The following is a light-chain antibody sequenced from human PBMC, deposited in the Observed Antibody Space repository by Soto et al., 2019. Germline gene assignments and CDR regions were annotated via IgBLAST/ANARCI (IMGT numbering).Light chain of an antibody. CDR3: QQYGGSPMYT. J-gene: IGKJ2*01. CDR2: GAS. Sequence: EIVLTQSPGTLSLSPGERATLSCRASQSVSSSSLAWYQQNPGQAPRLLIYGASSRATGIPDRFSGTGSGTDFTLPISRLEPEDFAVYYCQQYGGSPMYTFGQGTKLEIK. V-gene: IGKV3-20*01. CDR1: QSVSSSS.